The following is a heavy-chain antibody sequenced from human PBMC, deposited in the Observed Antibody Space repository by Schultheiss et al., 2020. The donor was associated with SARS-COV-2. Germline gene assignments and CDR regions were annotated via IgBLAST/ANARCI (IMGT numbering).Heavy chain of an antibody. CDR1: GFTFSSYD. CDR2: INSDGSST. CDR3: ARDWAPLFDP. J-gene: IGHJ5*02. V-gene: IGHV3-74*01. D-gene: IGHD3-16*01. Sequence: GGSLRLSCAASGFTFSSYDMHWVRQATGKGLEWVSRINSDGSSTSYADSVKGRFTISRDNSKNTLYLQMNSLRAEDTAVYYCARDWAPLFDPWGQGTLVTVSS.